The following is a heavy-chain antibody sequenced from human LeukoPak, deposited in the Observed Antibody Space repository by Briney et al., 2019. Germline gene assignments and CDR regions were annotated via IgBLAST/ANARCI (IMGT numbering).Heavy chain of an antibody. V-gene: IGHV3-72*01. CDR3: ARATYYFNSNGFYRYYFDY. CDR2: SRDKGHKYKT. CDR1: GFNLTDYY. Sequence: HPGGSLRRSCAASGFNLTDYYLDWVGQGQGKAREGGGRSRDKGHKYKTEYAAYVKGRFTISRDDSTNSLHLQMHSLKTEDTAMYYCARATYYFNSNGFYRYYFDYWGQGTLVTVSS. J-gene: IGHJ4*02. D-gene: IGHD3-22*01.